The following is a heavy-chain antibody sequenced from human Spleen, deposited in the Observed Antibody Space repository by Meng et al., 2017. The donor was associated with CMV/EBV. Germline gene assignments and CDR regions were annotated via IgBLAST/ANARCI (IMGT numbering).Heavy chain of an antibody. J-gene: IGHJ3*02. CDR1: GYTFTGYY. V-gene: IGHV1-2*02. CDR3: ARGYCSSTSCYSGAFDI. D-gene: IGHD2-2*02. Sequence: ASVKVSCKASGYTFTGYYMHGVRQAPGQGLEWMGWINPKSGGTNYAQKFQGRVTMTRDTSISTAYMELRRLKSDDTAVYYCARGYCSSTSCYSGAFDIWGQGTTVTVSS. CDR2: INPKSGGT.